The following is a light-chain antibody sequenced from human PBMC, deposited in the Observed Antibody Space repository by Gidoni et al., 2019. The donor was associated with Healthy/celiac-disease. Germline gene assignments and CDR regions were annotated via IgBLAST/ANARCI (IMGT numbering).Light chain of an antibody. CDR1: KLGDKY. V-gene: IGLV3-1*01. Sequence: SYELTQPPSVSVSPGQTASITCSGEKLGDKYASWYQQKPGQSPVLVIYQDNKRPSGIPERFSGSNSGNTATLTISGTQAMDEADYYCQAWDSSTVVFGGGTKLTVL. CDR3: QAWDSSTVV. J-gene: IGLJ2*01. CDR2: QDN.